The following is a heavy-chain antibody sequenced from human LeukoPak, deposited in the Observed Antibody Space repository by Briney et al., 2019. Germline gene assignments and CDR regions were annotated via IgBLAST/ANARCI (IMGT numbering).Heavy chain of an antibody. J-gene: IGHJ4*02. Sequence: ASVKVSCKVSGYTLTELSMHWVRQAPGKGLEWMGGFDPEDGETIYAQKFQGRVTMTEGTSTDTAYMELSSLRSEDTAVYYCATGLVGATRGVFDYWGQGTLVTASS. CDR1: GYTLTELS. CDR2: FDPEDGET. D-gene: IGHD1-26*01. V-gene: IGHV1-24*01. CDR3: ATGLVGATRGVFDY.